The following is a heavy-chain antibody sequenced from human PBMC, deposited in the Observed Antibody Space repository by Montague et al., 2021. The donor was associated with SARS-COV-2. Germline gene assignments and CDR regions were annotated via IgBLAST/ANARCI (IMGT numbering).Heavy chain of an antibody. V-gene: IGHV4-39*01. CDR2: LFYSGSS. Sequence: SETLSLTCTVAGGSISSSNYYWGWIRQPPGKGLVWIGSLFYSGSSFYNPSLKSRVTISVDTSKNQFSLRLSSVTAADTAVYYCVAEWLAIYYFDFWGQGTLVTVSS. J-gene: IGHJ4*02. CDR3: VAEWLAIYYFDF. D-gene: IGHD6-19*01. CDR1: GGSISSSNYY.